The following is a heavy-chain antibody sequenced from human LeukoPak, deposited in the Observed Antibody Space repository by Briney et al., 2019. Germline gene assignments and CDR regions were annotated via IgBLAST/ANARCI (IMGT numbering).Heavy chain of an antibody. CDR3: ARSSATVTTRFFDL. Sequence: GGTLRLSCAASGFTFDDYGMIWVRQAPGKGLEWVSYITWNGATMAYGDSVKGRFTISRDNAENSLFLQMNSLRAEDTAFYYCARSSATVTTRFFDLWGRGTLVFVSS. CDR2: ITWNGATM. J-gene: IGHJ2*01. V-gene: IGHV3-20*04. D-gene: IGHD4-17*01. CDR1: GFTFDDYG.